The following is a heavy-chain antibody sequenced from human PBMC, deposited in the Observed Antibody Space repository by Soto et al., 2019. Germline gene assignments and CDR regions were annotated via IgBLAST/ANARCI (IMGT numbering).Heavy chain of an antibody. CDR2: RWYDGCNK. Sequence: PGGSLRLSCAASGVTFSSYGMHWVRQAPGKGLEWVAVRWYDGCNKYYADSVMGRFAISRDNSKDPLYLQINSRGAEDTAVYYCARVYCSWYSAYWGQGTLVTVSS. J-gene: IGHJ4*02. CDR3: ARVYCSWYSAY. CDR1: GVTFSSYG. D-gene: IGHD6-13*01. V-gene: IGHV3-33*01.